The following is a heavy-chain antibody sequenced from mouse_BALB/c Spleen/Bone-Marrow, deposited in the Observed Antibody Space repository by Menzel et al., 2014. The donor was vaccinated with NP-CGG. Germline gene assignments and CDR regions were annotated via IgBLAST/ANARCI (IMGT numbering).Heavy chain of an antibody. J-gene: IGHJ3*01. CDR1: GFNIKDTY. Sequence: VQLQQSGADLVKPGASVKLSCTASGFNIKDTYMHWVKQRPEQGLEWIGRIDPANGNTKYDPKFQGKATITADTSSNTAYLQRSSLTSEDTAVYYCARGDYYGGSFFAYWGQGTLVTVSA. V-gene: IGHV14-3*02. CDR3: ARGDYYGGSFFAY. D-gene: IGHD1-1*01. CDR2: IDPANGNT.